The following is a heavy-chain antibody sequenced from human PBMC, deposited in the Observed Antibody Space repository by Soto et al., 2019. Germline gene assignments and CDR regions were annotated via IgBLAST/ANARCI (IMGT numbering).Heavy chain of an antibody. Sequence: ASVKVSCKASGYTFTGYAMHWVRQAPGQRLEWMGWINAGNGNTKYSQKFQGRVTITRDTSASTAYMELSSLRSEDTAVYYCARYKGGSSTCIDAFDIWDQGTMVTVSS. CDR1: GYTFTGYA. CDR2: INAGNGNT. J-gene: IGHJ3*02. CDR3: ARYKGGSSTCIDAFDI. D-gene: IGHD6-13*01. V-gene: IGHV1-3*01.